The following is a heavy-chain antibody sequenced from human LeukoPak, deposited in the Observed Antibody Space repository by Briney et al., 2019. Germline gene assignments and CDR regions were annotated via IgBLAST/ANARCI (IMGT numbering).Heavy chain of an antibody. CDR1: GYSFTSYW. Sequence: GESLKISCKGSGYSFTSYWIGWVRQMPGKGLEWMGIIYPGDSDTRYSPSFQGQVTIPADKSISTAYLQWSSLKASDTAMYYCARLYYYDSSGYKGRAFDIWGQGTMVTVSS. CDR3: ARLYYYDSSGYKGRAFDI. J-gene: IGHJ3*02. D-gene: IGHD3-22*01. CDR2: IYPGDSDT. V-gene: IGHV5-51*01.